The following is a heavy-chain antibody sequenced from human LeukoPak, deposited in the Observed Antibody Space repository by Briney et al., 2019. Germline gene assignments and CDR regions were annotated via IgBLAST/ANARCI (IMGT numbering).Heavy chain of an antibody. CDR2: ISGSGGSA. Sequence: GGSLRLSCAASGFTFSSYAMSWVRQAPGKGLEWVSAISGSGGSAYYADSVKGRFTISRDNSKNTLYLQMNSLRAEDTAVYYCAKDRYYYGSGNDYWGQGTLVTVSS. D-gene: IGHD3-10*01. J-gene: IGHJ4*02. CDR3: AKDRYYYGSGNDY. CDR1: GFTFSSYA. V-gene: IGHV3-23*01.